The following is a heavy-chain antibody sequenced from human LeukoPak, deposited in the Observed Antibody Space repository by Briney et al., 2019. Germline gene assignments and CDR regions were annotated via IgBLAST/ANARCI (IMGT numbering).Heavy chain of an antibody. CDR1: GGSISSGGYY. Sequence: SETLSLTCTVSGGSISSGGYYWSWIRQHPGKGLEWIGYIYYSGSTYYNPSLKSRVTISVDTSKNQFSLKLSSVTAADTAVYYCARQREVAAQNWFDSWGQGTLVTVSS. D-gene: IGHD6-6*01. V-gene: IGHV4-31*03. CDR3: ARQREVAAQNWFDS. J-gene: IGHJ5*01. CDR2: IYYSGST.